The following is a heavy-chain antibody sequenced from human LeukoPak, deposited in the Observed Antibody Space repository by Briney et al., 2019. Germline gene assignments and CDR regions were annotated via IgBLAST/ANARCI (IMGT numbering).Heavy chain of an antibody. CDR3: ARSNGWYYFDY. CDR1: GGSISRYY. Sequence: PSETLSLTCTVSGGSISRYYWSWIRQPPGKGLEWIGYIYYIGSPNYNPSLKSRVTIPVDTSKSQFSLKLSSVTAADTAMYYCARSNGWYYFDYWGQGTLVTVFS. D-gene: IGHD6-19*01. V-gene: IGHV4-59*01. J-gene: IGHJ4*02. CDR2: IYYIGSP.